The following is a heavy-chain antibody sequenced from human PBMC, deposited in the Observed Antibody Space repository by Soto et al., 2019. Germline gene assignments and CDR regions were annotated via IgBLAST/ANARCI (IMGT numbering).Heavy chain of an antibody. CDR2: INPNSGGT. J-gene: IGHJ6*02. V-gene: IGHV1-2*02. CDR1: GFAISVYY. Sequence: ASVKVSWKASGFAISVYYIYWVRQAPGQGLEWIGWINPNSGGTNNAQKFQGRVTMTRDTSTSTVYMELSALIPDDTAVYYCARSPLDEYSSSWRSAYYGMDVWGQGTTVTVSS. D-gene: IGHD6-13*01. CDR3: ARSPLDEYSSSWRSAYYGMDV.